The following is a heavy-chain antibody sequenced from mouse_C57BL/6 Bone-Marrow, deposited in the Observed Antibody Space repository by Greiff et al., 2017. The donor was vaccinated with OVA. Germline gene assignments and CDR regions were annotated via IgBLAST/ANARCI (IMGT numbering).Heavy chain of an antibody. V-gene: IGHV3-6*01. Sequence: EVKLMESGPGLVKPSQSLSLTCSVTGYSITSGYYWNWIRQFPGNKLEWMGYISYDGSNNYNPSLKNRISITRDTSKNQFFLKLNSVTTEDTATYYCARDRLYYYGSSYDYYAMDYWGQGTSVTVSS. CDR2: ISYDGSN. J-gene: IGHJ4*01. D-gene: IGHD1-1*01. CDR1: GYSITSGYY. CDR3: ARDRLYYYGSSYDYYAMDY.